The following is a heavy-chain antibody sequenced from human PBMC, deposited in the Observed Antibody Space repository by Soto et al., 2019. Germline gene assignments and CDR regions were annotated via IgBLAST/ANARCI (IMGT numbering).Heavy chain of an antibody. CDR3: ARVRGTAGKRYFDY. CDR1: GGSMIAYY. V-gene: IGHV4-59*01. J-gene: IGHJ4*02. CDR2: TYYSGST. Sequence: QVQLQESGPRLVKPSETLSLTCTVSGGSMIAYYWNWMRQPPGKGLQWLGYTYYSGSTTYNPSLKSRVTISVDSSKNQFSLKLDSVTPADTAVYYCARVRGTAGKRYFDYWGTGTLVTVSS. D-gene: IGHD6-13*01.